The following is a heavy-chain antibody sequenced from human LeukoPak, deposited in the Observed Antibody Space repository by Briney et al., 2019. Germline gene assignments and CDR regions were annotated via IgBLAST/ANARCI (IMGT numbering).Heavy chain of an antibody. V-gene: IGHV4-39*01. CDR1: GGSISSSSYD. Sequence: SETLSLTCTVSGGSISSSSYDWGWFRQPPGKGLEWIGSIDYSGTTYYNPSLKSRVTISVDTAKNQFSLKLSSVTAADTAVYYCARRLWFGEFDYWGQGTLVTVSS. J-gene: IGHJ4*02. CDR2: IDYSGTT. D-gene: IGHD3-10*01. CDR3: ARRLWFGEFDY.